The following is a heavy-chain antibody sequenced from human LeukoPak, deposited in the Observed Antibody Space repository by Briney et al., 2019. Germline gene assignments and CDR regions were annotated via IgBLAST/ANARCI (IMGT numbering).Heavy chain of an antibody. CDR1: GFTFSRHE. CDR3: AGSAPYGYFDY. J-gene: IGHJ4*02. CDR2: MSSSESTR. Sequence: PGGSLRLSCVASGFTFSRHEMNWVRQAPGKGLEWVSYMSSSESTRYNADSVKGRFTISRDNAKNSLYLQMNTLRAEDTAVYYCAGSAPYGYFDYWGQGTLVTVSS. D-gene: IGHD3-10*01. V-gene: IGHV3-48*03.